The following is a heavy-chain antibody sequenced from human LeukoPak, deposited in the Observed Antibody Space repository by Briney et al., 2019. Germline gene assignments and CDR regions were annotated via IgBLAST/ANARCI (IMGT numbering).Heavy chain of an antibody. V-gene: IGHV3-7*01. CDR1: GFTFSSYW. J-gene: IGHJ4*02. Sequence: GGSLRLSCAASGFTFSSYWMSWVRQAPGKGLEWVANIKQDGSEKYYADSVKGRFTISRDNAKNSLYLQMNSLRAEDTAVYYCARGGRWLQLRGYFDYWGQGTLVTVSS. D-gene: IGHD5-24*01. CDR3: ARGGRWLQLRGYFDY. CDR2: IKQDGSEK.